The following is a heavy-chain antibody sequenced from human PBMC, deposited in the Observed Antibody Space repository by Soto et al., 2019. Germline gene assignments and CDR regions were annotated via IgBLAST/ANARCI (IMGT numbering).Heavy chain of an antibody. J-gene: IGHJ3*02. CDR2: ISSSSSYI. D-gene: IGHD2-8*01. Sequence: GGSLRLSCAASGFTFSSYSMNRVRQAPGKGLEWVSSISSSSSYIYYADSVKGRFTISRDNAKNSLYLQMNSLRAEDTAVYYCARDIVLMVYAPWAFDIWGQGTMVPVSS. CDR1: GFTFSSYS. CDR3: ARDIVLMVYAPWAFDI. V-gene: IGHV3-21*01.